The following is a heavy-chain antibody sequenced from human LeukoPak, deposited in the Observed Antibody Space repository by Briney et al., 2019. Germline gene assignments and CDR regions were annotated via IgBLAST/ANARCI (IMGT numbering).Heavy chain of an antibody. Sequence: GASVKVSCKASGYSFTDKYMHWVRQAPGQGLEWMGWINPNSGGTNYAQKFQGRVTMTTDTSMSTAHMELSRLTSDDTAVYYCARVGRYSGYDFDYWGQGTLVTVSS. J-gene: IGHJ4*02. CDR2: INPNSGGT. V-gene: IGHV1-2*02. CDR1: GYSFTDKY. CDR3: ARVGRYSGYDFDY. D-gene: IGHD5-12*01.